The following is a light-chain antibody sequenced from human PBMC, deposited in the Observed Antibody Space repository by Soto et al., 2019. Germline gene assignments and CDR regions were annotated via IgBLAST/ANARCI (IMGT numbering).Light chain of an antibody. CDR3: QQYDDLVS. V-gene: IGKV1-33*01. J-gene: IGKJ3*01. CDR1: QDDSNY. CDR2: DAS. Sequence: DIQMTQSPSSLSASVGDRVTITCQASQDDSNYLNWYQQKPGKAPKLLIYDASNLQTGVPSRFSGSGSGTDFSFTIDSLQPEDIGTYYCQQYDDLVSFGPGTKVHIK.